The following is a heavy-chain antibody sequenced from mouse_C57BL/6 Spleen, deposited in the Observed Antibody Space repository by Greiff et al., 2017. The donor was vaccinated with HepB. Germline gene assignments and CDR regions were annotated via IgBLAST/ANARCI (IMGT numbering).Heavy chain of an antibody. V-gene: IGHV1-52*01. D-gene: IGHD1-1*01. CDR1: GYTFTSYW. CDR2: IDPSDSET. Sequence: QVQLQQPGAELVRPGSSVKLSCKASGYTFTSYWMHWVKQRPIQGLEWIGNIDPSDSETHYNQKFKDKATLTVDKSSSTAYMQLSSLTSEDSAVYYCARSGFAYYYGSSPGWVAYWGQGTLVTVSA. CDR3: ARSGFAYYYGSSPGWVAY. J-gene: IGHJ3*01.